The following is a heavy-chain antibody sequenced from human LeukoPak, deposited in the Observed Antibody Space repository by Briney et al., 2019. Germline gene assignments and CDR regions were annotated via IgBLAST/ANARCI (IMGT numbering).Heavy chain of an antibody. J-gene: IGHJ6*02. V-gene: IGHV3-23*01. CDR3: AKGKSLPHYYYYGMDV. CDR1: GFTFSTSA. CDR2: IGGSGDTT. Sequence: PGGSLRLSCAASGFTFSTSAMNWVRQAPGKGLEWVSVIGGSGDTTYYADSVRGRFTISRDNFKNTLYLQMHSLTAEDTAIYYCAKGKSLPHYYYYGMDVWGQGTTVTASS.